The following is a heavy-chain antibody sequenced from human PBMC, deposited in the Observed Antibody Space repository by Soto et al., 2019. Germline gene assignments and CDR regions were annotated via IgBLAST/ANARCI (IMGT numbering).Heavy chain of an antibody. D-gene: IGHD5-12*01. CDR3: AKASWMATSNFDY. Sequence: GGSLRLSCAASGFTFSSYAMIWVRQAPGKGLEWVSAISGSGGSTYYADSVKGRFTISRDNSKNTLYLQMNSLRAEDTAVYYCAKASWMATSNFDYWGQGTLVTVSS. CDR2: ISGSGGST. J-gene: IGHJ4*02. V-gene: IGHV3-23*01. CDR1: GFTFSSYA.